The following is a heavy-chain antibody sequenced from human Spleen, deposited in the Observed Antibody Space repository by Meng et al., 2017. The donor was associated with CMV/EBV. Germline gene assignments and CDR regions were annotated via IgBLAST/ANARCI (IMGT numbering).Heavy chain of an antibody. CDR3: AHRDVYSNYRWFDP. V-gene: IGHV2-5*02. Sequence: QNTLNEFCPTWVKPTQTRTLPCTFSGFSLSTSGVGVGWIRQSPGKALEWLVLIYWDDDKRYSPSLKSRLTITKATSKNQVVLTMTNMDPVDTATYYCAHRDVYSNYRWFDPWGQGTLVTVSS. CDR1: GFSLSTSGVG. CDR2: IYWDDDK. D-gene: IGHD4-11*01. J-gene: IGHJ5*02.